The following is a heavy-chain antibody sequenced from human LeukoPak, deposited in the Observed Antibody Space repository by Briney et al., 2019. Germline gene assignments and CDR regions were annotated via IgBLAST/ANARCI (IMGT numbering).Heavy chain of an antibody. CDR1: GLTLSNVW. CDR2: IRSKTDGGTT. V-gene: IGHV3-15*01. Sequence: GGSLRLSCAASGLTLSNVWMSWVRQAPGKGLEWVGRIRSKTDGGTTDYPAPVKGRFTISRDDSKNTLYLKMDSLKTEDTAVYYCATGHYWGQGTLVTVSS. CDR3: ATGHY. J-gene: IGHJ4*02.